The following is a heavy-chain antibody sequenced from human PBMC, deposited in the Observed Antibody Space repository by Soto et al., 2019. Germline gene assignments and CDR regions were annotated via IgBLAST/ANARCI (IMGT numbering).Heavy chain of an antibody. Sequence: EEQLVESGGGLVQPGRSLRLSCAASGFTIEDFAMHWVRQVPGKGLEWVSGVSWNSDEIDYADSVKGRFTISRDNAKNALFLQMNSLRPEDTAYYYCVKDRIARVATSNPGVYYFDSWGQGTLVTVSS. D-gene: IGHD5-12*01. CDR3: VKDRIARVATSNPGVYYFDS. J-gene: IGHJ4*02. CDR1: GFTIEDFA. V-gene: IGHV3-9*01. CDR2: VSWNSDEI.